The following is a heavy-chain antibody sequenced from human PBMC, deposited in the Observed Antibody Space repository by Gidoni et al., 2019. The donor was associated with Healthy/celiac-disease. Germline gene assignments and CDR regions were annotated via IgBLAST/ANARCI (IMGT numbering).Heavy chain of an antibody. CDR1: GVPLSSYA. V-gene: IGHV1-69*04. CDR2: IIPILGIA. J-gene: IGHJ4*02. Sequence: QVQLVQSGAEVQKPGSSVKVSCKASGVPLSSYAISWVRQAPGQGLEWMGRIIPILGIANYAQKFQGRVTITADKSTSTAYMELSSLRSEDTAVYYCARDRPRGGELTSLYSDYWGQGTLVTVSS. D-gene: IGHD3-10*01. CDR3: ARDRPRGGELTSLYSDY.